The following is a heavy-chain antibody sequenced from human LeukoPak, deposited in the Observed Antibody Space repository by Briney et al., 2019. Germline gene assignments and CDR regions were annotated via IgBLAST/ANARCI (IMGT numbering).Heavy chain of an antibody. D-gene: IGHD3-10*01. V-gene: IGHV1-2*02. CDR2: IDPNSGDT. CDR3: ARQGSGSYKLDY. Sequence: GASVKVSCKASGYTFTGYYIHWVRQAPGQGLEWMGWIDPNSGDTSFAQIFQGRVTMTRVTSISTTYMEISSLRSDDTAVFYCARQGSGSYKLDYWGQGALVTVSS. J-gene: IGHJ4*02. CDR1: GYTFTGYY.